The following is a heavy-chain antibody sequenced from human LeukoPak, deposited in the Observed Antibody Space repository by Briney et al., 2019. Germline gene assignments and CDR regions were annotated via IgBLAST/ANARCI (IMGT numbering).Heavy chain of an antibody. D-gene: IGHD3-16*02. J-gene: IGHJ5*02. CDR2: INPNSGGT. CDR1: GYTFTGYY. Sequence: GASVKVSCKASGYTFTGYYMHWVRQAPGQGLEWMGWINPNSGGTNYAQKFQGRVTMTRDTSISTAYMELSRLRSEDTAVYYCASSLDYVWGSYRTWGQGTLVTVSS. CDR3: ASSLDYVWGSYRT. V-gene: IGHV1-2*02.